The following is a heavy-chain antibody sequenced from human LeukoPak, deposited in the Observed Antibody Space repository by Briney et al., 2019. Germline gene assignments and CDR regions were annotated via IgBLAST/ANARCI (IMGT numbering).Heavy chain of an antibody. V-gene: IGHV4-34*01. CDR1: GGSFSGYY. D-gene: IGHD2-2*01. CDR2: INHSGST. CDR3: ARGFNQVSSSYAY. J-gene: IGHJ4*02. Sequence: SETLPLTCAVYGGSFSGYYWSWIRQPPGKGLEWIGEINHSGSTNYNPSLKSRVTISVDTSKNQFSLKLSSVTAADTAVYYCARGFNQVSSSYAYWGQGTLVTVSS.